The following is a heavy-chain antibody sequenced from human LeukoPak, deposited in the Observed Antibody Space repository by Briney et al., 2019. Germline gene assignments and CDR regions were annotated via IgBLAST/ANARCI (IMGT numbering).Heavy chain of an antibody. CDR2: INGGNGNT. V-gene: IGHV1-3*01. J-gene: IGHJ3*02. D-gene: IGHD3-22*01. CDR3: AQSSGYYSAFDI. CDR1: GYSFTSYA. Sequence: XASVKVSCKASGYSFTSYAMHWVRQAPGQRLEWMGWINGGNGNTKCSQNFQGRVTITRDTSASTAYMDLSSLRSEDTAVYYCAQSSGYYSAFDIWSQGTMVTVSS.